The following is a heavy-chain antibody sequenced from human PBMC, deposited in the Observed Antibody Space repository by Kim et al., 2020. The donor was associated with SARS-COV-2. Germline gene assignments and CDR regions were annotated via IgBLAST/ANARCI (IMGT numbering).Heavy chain of an antibody. D-gene: IGHD3-22*01. CDR3: ARHGKGPNYDSTPGWFDP. V-gene: IGHV4-39*01. J-gene: IGHJ5*02. Sequence: KSRVTISVDTSKNQFSLKLSSVTAADTAVYYCARHGKGPNYDSTPGWFDPWGQGTLVTVSS.